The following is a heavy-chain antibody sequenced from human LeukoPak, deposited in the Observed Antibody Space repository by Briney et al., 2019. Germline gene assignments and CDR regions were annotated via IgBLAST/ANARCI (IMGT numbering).Heavy chain of an antibody. Sequence: PGGSLRLSCAASGFTFSDYYMSWIRQAPGKGLEWVSYISSSGSTIYYADSVEGRFTISRDNAKNSLYLQMNSLRAEDTAVYYCAREDYYDSSGSFDYWGQGTLVTVSS. CDR2: ISSSGSTI. CDR3: AREDYYDSSGSFDY. V-gene: IGHV3-11*01. D-gene: IGHD3-22*01. CDR1: GFTFSDYY. J-gene: IGHJ4*02.